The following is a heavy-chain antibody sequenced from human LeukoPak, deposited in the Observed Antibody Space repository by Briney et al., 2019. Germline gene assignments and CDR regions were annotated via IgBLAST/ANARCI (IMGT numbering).Heavy chain of an antibody. CDR1: GGSISSGDYY. Sequence: SQTLSLTCTVSGGSISSGDYYWSWIRQPPGKVLEWIGYIYYSGSTYYNPSLKSRVTISVDTSKNQFSLKLSSVTAADTAVYYCARYSGSQNGFDPWGQGTLVTVSS. J-gene: IGHJ5*02. D-gene: IGHD2-15*01. CDR2: IYYSGST. CDR3: ARYSGSQNGFDP. V-gene: IGHV4-30-4*08.